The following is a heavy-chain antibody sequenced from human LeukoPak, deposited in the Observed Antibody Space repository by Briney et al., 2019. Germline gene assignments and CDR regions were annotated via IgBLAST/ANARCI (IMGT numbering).Heavy chain of an antibody. D-gene: IGHD7-27*01. Sequence: SETLSLTCAVYGGSFSAYYWSWIRQPPGKGLEWIGEINHSGSTNYNPSLKSRVTISVDTSKNQFSLKLSSVTAADTAVYYCARSFLWGKYFQHWGQGILVTVSS. CDR1: GGSFSAYY. V-gene: IGHV4-34*01. CDR2: INHSGST. J-gene: IGHJ1*01. CDR3: ARSFLWGKYFQH.